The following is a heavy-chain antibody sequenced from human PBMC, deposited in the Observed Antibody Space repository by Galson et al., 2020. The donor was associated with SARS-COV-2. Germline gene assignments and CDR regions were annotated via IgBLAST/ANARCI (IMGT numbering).Heavy chain of an antibody. CDR2: IYTSGST. J-gene: IGHJ1*01. CDR1: GGSISSGSYY. V-gene: IGHV4-61*09. Sequence: SETLSLTCTVSGGSISSGSYYWSWIRQPAGKGLEWIGHIYTSGSTNYNPSLKSRVTISVDTSKNQFSLKLSSVTAADTAVYYCARFQGEYFQHWGQGTLVTVSS. CDR3: ARFQGEYFQH.